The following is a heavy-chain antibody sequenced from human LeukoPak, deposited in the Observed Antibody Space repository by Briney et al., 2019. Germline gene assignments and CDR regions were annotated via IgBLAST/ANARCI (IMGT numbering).Heavy chain of an antibody. CDR1: GGSISSSSYY. D-gene: IGHD6-19*01. Sequence: SETLSLTCTVSGGSISSSSYYWGWIRQPPGKGLEWIGSIYYSGSTYYNPSLKSRVTISVDMSKNQFSLKLSSVTAADTAVYYCARHLGGYSSGSDYWGQGTLVTVSS. CDR3: ARHLGGYSSGSDY. CDR2: IYYSGST. V-gene: IGHV4-39*01. J-gene: IGHJ4*02.